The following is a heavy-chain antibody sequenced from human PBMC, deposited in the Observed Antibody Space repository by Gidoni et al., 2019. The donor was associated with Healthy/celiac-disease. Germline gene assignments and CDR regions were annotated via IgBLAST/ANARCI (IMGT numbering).Heavy chain of an antibody. D-gene: IGHD2-2*01. J-gene: IGHJ6*03. Sequence: QVQLVQSGAEVKKPGSSVKVSCKASGGTFSSYAISWVRQAPGQGLEWMGGIIPIFGTANYAQKCQGRVTITADKSTSTAYMELSSLRSEDTAVYYCARHCSSTSCYEYYYMDVWGKGTTVTVSS. V-gene: IGHV1-69*06. CDR3: ARHCSSTSCYEYYYMDV. CDR2: IIPIFGTA. CDR1: GGTFSSYA.